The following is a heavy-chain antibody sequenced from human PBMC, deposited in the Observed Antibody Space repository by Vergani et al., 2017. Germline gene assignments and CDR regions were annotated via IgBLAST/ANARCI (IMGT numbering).Heavy chain of an antibody. CDR3: ANEGSAKRIRGWLDH. D-gene: IGHD3-10*01. Sequence: EVQLLESGGGLVQPGGSRRLSCAASGFTFRTFSMFWVRQPPGKGLAWVSKISPDGRTTEYADSVRGRFTISRDNANSMLYLQMNSLRDDDTAVYYCANEGSAKRIRGWLDHWGQGALVTVSS. CDR2: ISPDGRTT. CDR1: GFTFRTFS. V-gene: IGHV3-74*02. J-gene: IGHJ4*02.